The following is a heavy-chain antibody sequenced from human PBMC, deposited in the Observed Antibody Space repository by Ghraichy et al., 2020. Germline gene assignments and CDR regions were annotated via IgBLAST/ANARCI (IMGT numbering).Heavy chain of an antibody. CDR1: GFTFSSYS. J-gene: IGHJ4*02. CDR3: ARDNRIAARRRVRGVIY. V-gene: IGHV3-48*02. D-gene: IGHD3-10*01. Sequence: GGSLRLSCAASGFTFSSYSMNWVRQAPGKGLEWVSYISSSSSTIYYADSVKGRFTISRDNAKNSLYLQMNSLRDEDTAVYYCARDNRIAARRRVRGVIYWGQGTLVTVSS. CDR2: ISSSSSTI.